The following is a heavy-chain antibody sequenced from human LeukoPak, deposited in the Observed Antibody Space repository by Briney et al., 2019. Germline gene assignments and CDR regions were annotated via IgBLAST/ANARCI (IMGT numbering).Heavy chain of an antibody. CDR1: GFIFTKYD. D-gene: IGHD4-17*01. CDR2: IDRDGVT. J-gene: IGHJ4*02. Sequence: GGSLRLSCAASGFIFTKYDMHWVRHVTGRGLEWVSGIDRDGVTYYSDSVKGRFTMSRENGENSVYHQLNSLRAGDTAVYFCARENLEYGDYAIDYWGQGILVTVSS. CDR3: ARENLEYGDYAIDY. V-gene: IGHV3-13*01.